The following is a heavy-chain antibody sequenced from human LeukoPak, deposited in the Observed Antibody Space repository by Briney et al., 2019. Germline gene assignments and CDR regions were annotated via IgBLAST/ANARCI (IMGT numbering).Heavy chain of an antibody. V-gene: IGHV4-39*07. CDR1: GGSISSSSYY. CDR3: ASLGCSSTSCYGAAGWFDP. CDR2: FYYSGGT. D-gene: IGHD2-2*01. J-gene: IGHJ5*02. Sequence: SETLSLTCTVSGGSISSSSYYWGWIRQPPGKGLEWIGSFYYSGGTYYNPSLKSRVTISVDTSKNQFSLKLSSVTAADTAVYYCASLGCSSTSCYGAAGWFDPWGQGTLVTVSS.